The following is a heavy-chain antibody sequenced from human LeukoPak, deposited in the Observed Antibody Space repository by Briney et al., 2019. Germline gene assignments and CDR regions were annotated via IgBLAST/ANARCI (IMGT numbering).Heavy chain of an antibody. Sequence: PGGSLRLSCAASGFTVSSNYMSWVRQAPGKGLEWVSVIYSGGRTYYADSVKDRFTVSRDNSKNTLYLQMNSLRAEDTALYYCAKAGIGVVGYFDYWGQGTLVTVSS. CDR1: GFTVSSNY. V-gene: IGHV3-66*01. CDR2: IYSGGRT. CDR3: AKAGIGVVGYFDY. J-gene: IGHJ4*02. D-gene: IGHD6-19*01.